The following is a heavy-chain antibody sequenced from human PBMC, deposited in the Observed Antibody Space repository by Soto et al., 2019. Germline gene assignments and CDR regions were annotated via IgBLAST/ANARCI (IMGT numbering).Heavy chain of an antibody. Sequence: QVLLLQSGGEVKRPGSSVKVSCKASGDAFKSYAISWVRQSPGQWIEYMGGIIPSYDRAKYAQKFQGRLTVTADIYTSTVYMELSGLKSEDTAVYFCARDPTNVYGDDTFDYWGQGTKVIVSS. CDR2: IIPSYDRA. D-gene: IGHD4-17*01. J-gene: IGHJ4*02. CDR1: GDAFKSYA. CDR3: ARDPTNVYGDDTFDY. V-gene: IGHV1-69*06.